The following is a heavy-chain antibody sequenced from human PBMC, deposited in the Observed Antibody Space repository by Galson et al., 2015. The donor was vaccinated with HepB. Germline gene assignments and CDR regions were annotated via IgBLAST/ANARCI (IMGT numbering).Heavy chain of an antibody. V-gene: IGHV3-11*06. CDR1: GFTFSDYY. CDR2: ISSSSSYT. CDR3: ARGVGIVGATTLGY. J-gene: IGHJ4*02. D-gene: IGHD1-26*01. Sequence: SLRLSCAASGFTFSDYYMSWIRQAPGKGLEWVSYISSSSSYTNYADSVKGRFTISRDNAKNSLYLQMNSLRAEDTAVYYCARGVGIVGATTLGYWGQGTLVTVSS.